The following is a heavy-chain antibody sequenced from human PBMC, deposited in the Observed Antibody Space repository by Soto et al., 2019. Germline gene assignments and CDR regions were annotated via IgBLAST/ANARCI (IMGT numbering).Heavy chain of an antibody. CDR3: ARDSKAVAGTNFGY. Sequence: GGSLRLSCAASGFTFSSYGMHWVRQAPGKGLEWVAVIWYDGSNKYYADSVKGRFTISRDNSKNTLYLQMNSLRAEDTAVYYCARDSKAVAGTNFGYWGQGTLVTVSS. CDR2: IWYDGSNK. J-gene: IGHJ4*02. D-gene: IGHD6-19*01. V-gene: IGHV3-33*01. CDR1: GFTFSSYG.